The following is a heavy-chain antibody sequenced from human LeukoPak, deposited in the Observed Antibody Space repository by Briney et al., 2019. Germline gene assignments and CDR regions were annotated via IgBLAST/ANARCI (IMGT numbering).Heavy chain of an antibody. D-gene: IGHD3-16*02. Sequence: GESLKISCKGSGYSFTDFWIAWVRQMPGKGLEWMGIIYLDDSDTRYSPSFQGQVTISADKSISTAYLQWSSLKASDTAMYYCARHSKGRLGELSLYGMDVWGQGTTVTVSS. J-gene: IGHJ6*02. CDR3: ARHSKGRLGELSLYGMDV. V-gene: IGHV5-51*01. CDR1: GYSFTDFW. CDR2: IYLDDSDT.